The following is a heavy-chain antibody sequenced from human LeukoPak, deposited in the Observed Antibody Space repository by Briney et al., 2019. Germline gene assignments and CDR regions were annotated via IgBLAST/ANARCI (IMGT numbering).Heavy chain of an antibody. CDR1: GGSISSYY. V-gene: IGHV4-4*07. CDR3: ARDRDPYSSSSGAFDI. J-gene: IGHJ3*02. D-gene: IGHD6-6*01. CDR2: IYTSGST. Sequence: PSETLSLTYTVSGGSISSYYWSWIRQPAGKGLEWIGRIYTSGSTNYNPSLKSLVTMSVDTSKNQFSLKLSSVTAADTAVYYCARDRDPYSSSSGAFDIWGQGTMVTVSS.